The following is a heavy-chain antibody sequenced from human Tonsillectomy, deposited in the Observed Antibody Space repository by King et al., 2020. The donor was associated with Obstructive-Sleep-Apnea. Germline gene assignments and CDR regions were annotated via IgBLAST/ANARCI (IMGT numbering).Heavy chain of an antibody. CDR3: AREARGTTMVRGVIITEDYFDY. CDR1: GGSVSSGNYY. J-gene: IGHJ4*02. CDR2: IYYNGNT. Sequence: QLQESGPGLVKPSETLSPTCTVSGGSVSSGNYYWSWIRQPPGKGLEWIGYIYYNGNTNYNPSLKSRVTISVDTSKNQFSLKLSSVTAADTAVYYCAREARGTTMVRGVIITEDYFDYWGQGILVTVSS. D-gene: IGHD3-10*01. V-gene: IGHV4-61*01.